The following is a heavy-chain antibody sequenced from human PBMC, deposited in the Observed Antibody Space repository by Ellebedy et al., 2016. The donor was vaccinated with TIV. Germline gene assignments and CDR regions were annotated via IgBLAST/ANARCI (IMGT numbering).Heavy chain of an antibody. CDR1: GFTFSSYW. CDR3: ARDMGRGLQFLGF. CDR2: IKQDGSEK. Sequence: GESLKISCAASGFTFSSYWMSWVRQAPGKGLEWVANIKQDGSEKYYVDSVKGRFTVSRDNAKNSVYLQMKSLRDEDTAVYFCARDMGRGLQFLGFWGQGTLVTVSS. J-gene: IGHJ4*02. D-gene: IGHD5-24*01. V-gene: IGHV3-7*01.